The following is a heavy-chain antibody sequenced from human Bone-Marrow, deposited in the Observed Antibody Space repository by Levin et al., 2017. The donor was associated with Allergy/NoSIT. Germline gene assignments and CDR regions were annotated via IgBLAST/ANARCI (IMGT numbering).Heavy chain of an antibody. CDR1: GGSISCAGYH. Sequence: SETLSLTCTVSGGSISCAGYHWTWIRQYPGKGLEWIGYISYRGSTYFNPSLKSRLTMSIDTSEQHFSLNLTSVSAADTAIYYCARLDGYSFDYWGQGALVTVSS. D-gene: IGHD1-1*01. V-gene: IGHV4-31*03. J-gene: IGHJ4*02. CDR3: ARLDGYSFDY. CDR2: ISYRGST.